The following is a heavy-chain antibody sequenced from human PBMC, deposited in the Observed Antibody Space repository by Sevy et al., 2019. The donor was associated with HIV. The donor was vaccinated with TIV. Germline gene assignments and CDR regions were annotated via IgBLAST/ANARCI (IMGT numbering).Heavy chain of an antibody. CDR2: ISYDGSNK. CDR3: IPWDSLVLVPAAPYYFDY. CDR1: GFTFSSYA. V-gene: IGHV3-30*04. Sequence: GGSLRLSCAASGFTFSSYAMHWVRQAPGKGLEWVAVISYDGSNKYYADSVKGRFTISRDNSKNTLYLQMNSLRAEDTAVYYCIPWDSLVLVPAAPYYFDYWGQGTLVTVSS. D-gene: IGHD2-2*01. J-gene: IGHJ4*02.